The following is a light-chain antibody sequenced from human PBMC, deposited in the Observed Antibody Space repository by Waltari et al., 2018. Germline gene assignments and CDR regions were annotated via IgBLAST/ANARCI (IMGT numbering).Light chain of an antibody. V-gene: IGLV2-23*02. Sequence: QSALTQPASVSGSPGQSITVSCTGTSSDVGSYNLVSWYQDQPHKAPKPMIVEVSKRPSGVSNLFSGSKFGNTASLTISGLQPEDEADYYCCSYAGANTYVFGSGTKVTVL. CDR1: SSDVGSYNL. CDR3: CSYAGANTYV. CDR2: EVS. J-gene: IGLJ1*01.